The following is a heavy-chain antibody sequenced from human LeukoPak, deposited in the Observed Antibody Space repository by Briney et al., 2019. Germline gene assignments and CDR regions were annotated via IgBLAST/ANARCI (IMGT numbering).Heavy chain of an antibody. V-gene: IGHV1-69*05. J-gene: IGHJ4*02. Sequence: ASVKVSCKASGGTFSSYAISWVRQAPGQGLEWIGRIIPIFGTANYAQKFQGRVTITTDESASTAYMELSSLRSEDTAVYYCARHQSGGDLGGHFDYWGQGTLVTVSS. CDR2: IIPIFGTA. CDR3: ARHQSGGDLGGHFDY. CDR1: GGTFSSYA. D-gene: IGHD2-21*02.